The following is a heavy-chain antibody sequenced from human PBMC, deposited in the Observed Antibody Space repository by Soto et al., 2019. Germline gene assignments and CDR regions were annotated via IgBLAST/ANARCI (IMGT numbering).Heavy chain of an antibody. CDR2: ISYDGSNK. J-gene: IGHJ4*02. CDR1: GFTFSSYG. D-gene: IGHD3-3*01. Sequence: QVQLVESGGGVVQPGRSLRLSCAASGFTFSSYGMHWVRQAPGKGLEWVAVISYDGSNKYYADSVKGRFIISRDNSKNTLYLQMNSLRAEDTAVYYCAKEASGYYDFWSGYLHFDYWGQGTLVTVSS. CDR3: AKEASGYYDFWSGYLHFDY. V-gene: IGHV3-30*18.